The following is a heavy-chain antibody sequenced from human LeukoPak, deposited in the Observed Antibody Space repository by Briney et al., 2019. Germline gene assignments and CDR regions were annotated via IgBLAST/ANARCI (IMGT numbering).Heavy chain of an antibody. CDR3: ARDSRYCSSTSCYPISDY. V-gene: IGHV3-11*04. CDR2: ISTSGSTI. Sequence: GGSLRLSCAASGFTFSDYYMSWIRQAPGKGLEWVSYISTSGSTIYYADSVKGRFTISRDNAKNSLYLQMNSLRAEDTAVYYCARDSRYCSSTSCYPISDYWGQGTLVTVSS. D-gene: IGHD2-2*01. CDR1: GFTFSDYY. J-gene: IGHJ4*02.